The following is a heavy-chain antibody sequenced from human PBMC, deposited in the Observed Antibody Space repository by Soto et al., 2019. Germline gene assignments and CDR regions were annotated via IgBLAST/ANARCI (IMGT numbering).Heavy chain of an antibody. V-gene: IGHV1-69*01. CDR3: ARGWGYDSSDYYYAY. CDR2: IIPMFGTA. Sequence: QVQLVQSGAEVRKPGSSVKVSCKASGGTFSRHTISWVRQAPGQGLEWMGGIIPMFGTANHAQKFQGRVTISADESTSTAYMELSSLRSEDTAIYYWARGWGYDSSDYYYAYWGQGTPVIVSS. J-gene: IGHJ4*02. CDR1: GGTFSRHT. D-gene: IGHD3-22*01.